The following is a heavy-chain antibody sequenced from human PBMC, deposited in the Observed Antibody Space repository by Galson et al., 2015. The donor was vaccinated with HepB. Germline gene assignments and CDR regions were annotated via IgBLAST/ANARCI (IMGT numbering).Heavy chain of an antibody. CDR1: GDTFSSYA. D-gene: IGHD6-13*01. CDR3: ARVNIGAAAGTAVSYFDY. V-gene: IGHV1-69*13. Sequence: SVKVSCKASGDTFSSYAISWVRQAPGQGLEWMGGIIPIFGTANYAQKFQGRVTITADESTSTAYMELSSLRSEDTAVYYCARVNIGAAAGTAVSYFDYWGQGTLVTVSS. CDR2: IIPIFGTA. J-gene: IGHJ4*02.